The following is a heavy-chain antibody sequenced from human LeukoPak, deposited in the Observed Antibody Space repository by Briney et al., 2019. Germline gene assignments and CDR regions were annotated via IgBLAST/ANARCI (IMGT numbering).Heavy chain of an antibody. CDR3: ARGRSPRGYYYGMDV. CDR1: GFSFSSYV. V-gene: IGHV3-64*02. J-gene: IGHJ6*02. CDR2: ISSNGGET. D-gene: IGHD1-26*01. Sequence: PGGSPRLSCAASGFSFSSYVMHWVRQAPGKGLEYVSAISSNGGETYYADSVKGRFTISRDNSKNALYLQMGSLRVEDMAVYYCARGRSPRGYYYGMDVWGQGTTVTVS.